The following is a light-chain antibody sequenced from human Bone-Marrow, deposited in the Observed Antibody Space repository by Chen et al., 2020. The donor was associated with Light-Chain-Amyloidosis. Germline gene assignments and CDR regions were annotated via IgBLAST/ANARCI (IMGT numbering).Light chain of an antibody. CDR3: QVCDRSSDRPV. J-gene: IGLJ3*02. V-gene: IGLV3-21*02. Sequence: SYVLTQPSSVSVAPGQTATIACGGNNIGSTSVHWYQQTPGQAPLLVVYDDSDRPSGIPERLSGSNSGNTATLTISRVEAGDEADYYCQVCDRSSDRPVFGRGTKLTVL. CDR2: DDS. CDR1: NIGSTS.